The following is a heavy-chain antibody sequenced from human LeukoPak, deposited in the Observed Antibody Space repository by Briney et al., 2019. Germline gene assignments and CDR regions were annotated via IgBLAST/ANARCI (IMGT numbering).Heavy chain of an antibody. Sequence: GGSLRLSCAASGFTFSSYSMNWVRQAPGKGLEWVSSISSSSSYIYYADSVKGRFTISRDNAKNSLYLQMNSLRAEDTAVYYCARRLKRYRRVGPYCGGDCYSTGSLGSGESGLGYWGQGTLVTVSS. CDR3: ARRLKRYRRVGPYCGGDCYSTGSLGSGESGLGY. CDR1: GFTFSSYS. J-gene: IGHJ4*02. D-gene: IGHD2-21*02. CDR2: ISSSSSYI. V-gene: IGHV3-21*01.